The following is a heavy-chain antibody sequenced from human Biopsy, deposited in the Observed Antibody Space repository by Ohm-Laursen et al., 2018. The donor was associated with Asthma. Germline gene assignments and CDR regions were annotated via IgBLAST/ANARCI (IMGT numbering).Heavy chain of an antibody. Sequence: SLRLSCAASGFTFGDYWMSWVRQVPGKGLEWVANIKHDGTEKNHVDSLKGRFTISRDNAKNSLYLQMSSLRTEDTAVYYCARDNHDYYYYGMDLWGQGTSVTVSS. CDR3: ARDNHDYYYYGMDL. V-gene: IGHV3-7*03. J-gene: IGHJ6*02. CDR1: GFTFGDYW. D-gene: IGHD1-14*01. CDR2: IKHDGTEK.